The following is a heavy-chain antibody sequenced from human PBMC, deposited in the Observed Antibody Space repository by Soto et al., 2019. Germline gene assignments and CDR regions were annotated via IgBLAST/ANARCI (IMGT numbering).Heavy chain of an antibody. J-gene: IGHJ6*02. D-gene: IGHD3-10*02. V-gene: IGHV1-18*04. CDR3: ARDPCVRGASSYYYYGMDV. CDR1: GYTFTSYG. Sequence: QVQLVQSGAEVKKPGASVKVSCKASGYTFTSYGISWVRQDPGQGLEWMGWISAYNGNTNYAQKLQGRVTMTTDTSTITDYMELRSLRSDDTAVYYCARDPCVRGASSYYYYGMDVWGQGTTVTVSS. CDR2: ISAYNGNT.